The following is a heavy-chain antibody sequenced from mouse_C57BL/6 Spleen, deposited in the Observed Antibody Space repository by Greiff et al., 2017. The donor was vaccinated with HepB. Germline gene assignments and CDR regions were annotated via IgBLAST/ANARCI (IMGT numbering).Heavy chain of an antibody. J-gene: IGHJ2*01. D-gene: IGHD2-4*01. V-gene: IGHV1-80*01. CDR2: IYPGEGDT. Sequence: VQLQQSGAELVKPGASVKISCKASGYAFSSYWMNWVKQRPGKGLEWIGQIYPGEGDTNYNGKFKGKATLTADKSSSTAYMQLSSLTSEDSAVYFCAREGYDYDGFDYWGQGTTLTVSS. CDR3: AREGYDYDGFDY. CDR1: GYAFSSYW.